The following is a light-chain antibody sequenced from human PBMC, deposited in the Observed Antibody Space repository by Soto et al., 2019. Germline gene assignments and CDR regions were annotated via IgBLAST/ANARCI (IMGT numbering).Light chain of an antibody. CDR2: SNS. CDR1: SSNIGKNY. Sequence: QSVLTRPPSASGTPGQRVTISYSGSSSNIGKNYVYWYQQLPGTAPELLIYSNSQRPSGVPDRFSASKSGTSASLAISGLRSEDEADYYCAAWDDSLSGFYLFGTGTKVTVL. J-gene: IGLJ1*01. V-gene: IGLV1-47*02. CDR3: AAWDDSLSGFYL.